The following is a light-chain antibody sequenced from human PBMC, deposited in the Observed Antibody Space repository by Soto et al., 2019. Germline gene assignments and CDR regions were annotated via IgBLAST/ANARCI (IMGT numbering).Light chain of an antibody. CDR2: GAS. CDR1: RSVGSN. J-gene: IGKJ3*01. CDR3: QQYSNWPPFT. V-gene: IGKV3-15*01. Sequence: ETVITQSPATLSVSPGERVTLSCWAGRSVGSNLAWYQQRPGQPPRLLIYGASTRATGIPARFSGSGSGAQFTLTISSLXSEDFAVYYCQQYSNWPPFTFGPGTKVDIK.